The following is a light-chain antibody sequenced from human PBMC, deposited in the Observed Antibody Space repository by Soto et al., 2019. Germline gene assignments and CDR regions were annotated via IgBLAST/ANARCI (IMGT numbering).Light chain of an antibody. CDR2: TAS. CDR1: QSISSY. J-gene: IGKJ1*01. CDR3: LCYITYPWT. V-gene: IGKV1-39*01. Sequence: DIQMTQSPSSLSASVGDRVTITCRASQSISSYLNWYQQKPGKAPNLLIYTASSLESGVPSRFSGSGSGTEFSLTISSLQPEDFATYYCLCYITYPWTFGQGTKVDIK.